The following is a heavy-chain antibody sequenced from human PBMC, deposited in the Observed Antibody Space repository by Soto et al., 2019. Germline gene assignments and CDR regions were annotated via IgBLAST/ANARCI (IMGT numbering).Heavy chain of an antibody. J-gene: IGHJ4*02. CDR2: INHSGST. Sequence: SETLSLTCAVYGGSFSGYYWSWIRQPPGKGLEWIGEINHSGSTNYNPSLKSRVTISVDTSKNQFSLKLSSVTAADTAVYYCARGTGYCSGGSCYREPFDYWGQGTLVSGLL. D-gene: IGHD2-15*01. CDR1: GGSFSGYY. V-gene: IGHV4-34*01. CDR3: ARGTGYCSGGSCYREPFDY.